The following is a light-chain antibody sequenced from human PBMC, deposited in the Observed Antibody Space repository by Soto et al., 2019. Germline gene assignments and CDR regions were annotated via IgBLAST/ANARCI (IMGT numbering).Light chain of an antibody. Sequence: QSALTQPASVSGSPGQSITISCTGTSSDVGGYNYVSWYQQHPDKTPKLMIYDVSNRPSGVSNRFSGSKSGNTASLTISGLQAEDEDDYYCSSYTSSIVVFGGGTKLTVL. CDR1: SSDVGGYNY. V-gene: IGLV2-14*01. CDR2: DVS. J-gene: IGLJ2*01. CDR3: SSYTSSIVV.